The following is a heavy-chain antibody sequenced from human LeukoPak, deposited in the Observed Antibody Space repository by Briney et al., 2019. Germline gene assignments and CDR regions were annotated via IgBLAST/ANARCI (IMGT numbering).Heavy chain of an antibody. J-gene: IGHJ4*02. CDR1: GYIFSVYA. CDR3: ARVLSHYDSSGYYYVESYYFDY. CDR2: INTNTGNP. Sequence: GASVKVSCKASGYIFSVYALIWVRQAPGQGLELMGWINTNTGNPTYAQGFTGRFVFSLDTSVSTAYLQISSLKAEDTAVYYRARVLSHYDSSGYYYVESYYFDYWGQGTLVTVSS. V-gene: IGHV7-4-1*02. D-gene: IGHD3-22*01.